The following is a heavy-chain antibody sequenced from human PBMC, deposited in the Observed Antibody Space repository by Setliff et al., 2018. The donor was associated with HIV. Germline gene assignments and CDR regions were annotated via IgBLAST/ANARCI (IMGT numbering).Heavy chain of an antibody. V-gene: IGHV1-46*01. Sequence: ASVKVSCKASEYTFTNYYIHWVRQGPGQGLEWVGIMNPSGGSTTYAQKFQDRVTMTRDTSTSTGYMELRSLRSDDTAVYYCARIPLGYYNFWSGYYSDHYWGQGTLVTVSS. CDR3: ARIPLGYYNFWSGYYSDHY. J-gene: IGHJ4*02. D-gene: IGHD3-3*01. CDR1: EYTFTNYY. CDR2: MNPSGGST.